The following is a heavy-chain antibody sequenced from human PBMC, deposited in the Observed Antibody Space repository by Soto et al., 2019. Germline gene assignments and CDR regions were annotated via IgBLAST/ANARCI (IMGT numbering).Heavy chain of an antibody. V-gene: IGHV3-74*01. CDR3: ASWVGDCSGSTCQNAFDI. CDR2: INSYGTSV. Sequence: EVQLVESGGDLVHPGGSLRLSCAASGFTFGNYWMHWVRQAPGKGLVWVSRINSYGTSVNYAESVKGRFTISRDNAKNTLYMQMDSLRGEDMAVYYCASWVGDCSGSTCQNAFDIWGQGTMVTVSS. J-gene: IGHJ3*02. D-gene: IGHD2-15*01. CDR1: GFTFGNYW.